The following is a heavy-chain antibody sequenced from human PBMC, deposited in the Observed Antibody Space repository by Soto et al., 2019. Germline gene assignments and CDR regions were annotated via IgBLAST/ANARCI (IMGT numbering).Heavy chain of an antibody. CDR3: ARISSSGWYKAASGYYFDY. D-gene: IGHD6-19*01. CDR1: GGSISSSNW. CDR2: IYHSGST. J-gene: IGHJ4*02. V-gene: IGHV4-4*02. Sequence: SETLSLTCAVSGGSISSSNWWSLVRQPPGKGLEWIGEIYHSGSTNYNPSLKSRVTISVDKSKNQFSLKLSSVTAADTAVYYCARISSSGWYKAASGYYFDYWGQGTLVTVSS.